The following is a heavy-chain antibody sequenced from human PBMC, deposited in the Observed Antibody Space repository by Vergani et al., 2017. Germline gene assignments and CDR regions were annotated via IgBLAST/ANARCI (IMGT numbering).Heavy chain of an antibody. V-gene: IGHV7-4-1*02. Sequence: QVQLVQSGSEVKKPGASVKVSCRASGYTFTNYALNWVRQAPGQGLEWMGWINSNSGNPPYAQGFTGRFVFSLDSSVSTSYLQINSLQPEDTAVYYCVRTRSGSCTGGSCYSGWFDPWGQGTLVTVSS. CDR3: VRTRSGSCTGGSCYSGWFDP. J-gene: IGHJ5*02. D-gene: IGHD2-15*01. CDR1: GYTFTNYA. CDR2: INSNSGNP.